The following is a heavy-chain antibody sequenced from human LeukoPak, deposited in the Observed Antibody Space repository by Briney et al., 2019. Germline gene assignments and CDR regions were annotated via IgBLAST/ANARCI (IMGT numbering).Heavy chain of an antibody. CDR2: IWYDGSNT. Sequence: GGSLRLSCTASGFAFDDYAMHWVRQAPGKGLEWVAVIWYDGSNTYYVDSVKGRFTISRDNSKNTLYLQMNSLRAEDTAVYYCAREARYDSSGYYFDYWGQGTLVTVSS. D-gene: IGHD3-22*01. J-gene: IGHJ4*02. CDR1: GFAFDDYA. V-gene: IGHV3-33*08. CDR3: AREARYDSSGYYFDY.